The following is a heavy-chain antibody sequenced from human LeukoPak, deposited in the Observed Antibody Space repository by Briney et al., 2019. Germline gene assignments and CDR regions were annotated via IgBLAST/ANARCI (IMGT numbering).Heavy chain of an antibody. CDR3: ARDGIYGSGSYYSDY. J-gene: IGHJ4*02. CDR1: GGSISSSSYY. D-gene: IGHD3-10*01. CDR2: IYYSGST. Sequence: SETLSLTCTVSGGSISSSSYYWGWIRQPPGKGLEWIGSIYYSGSTYYNPSLKSRVTISVDTSKNQFSLKLSSVTAADTAVYYCARDGIYGSGSYYSDYWGQGTLVTVSS. V-gene: IGHV4-39*07.